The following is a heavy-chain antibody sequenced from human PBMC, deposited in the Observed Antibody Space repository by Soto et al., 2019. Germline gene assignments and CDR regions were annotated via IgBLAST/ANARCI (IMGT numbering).Heavy chain of an antibody. CDR3: ARVGGFVVLHGRYYYYYKDV. D-gene: IGHD3-10*01. Sequence: GESLKISCKGSGYSFTSYWIGWVRQMPGKGLEWMGIIYPGDSDTRYSPSFQGQVTISADKSISTAYLQWSSLKASDTAMYYCARVGGFVVLHGRYYYYYKDVWGKGTTVTVSS. CDR2: IYPGDSDT. CDR1: GYSFTSYW. V-gene: IGHV5-51*01. J-gene: IGHJ6*03.